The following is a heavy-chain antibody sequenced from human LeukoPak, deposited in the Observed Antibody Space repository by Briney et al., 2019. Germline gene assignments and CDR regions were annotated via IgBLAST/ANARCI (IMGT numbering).Heavy chain of an antibody. Sequence: GGSLRLSCAASGFTFSTYSMSWVCLAPGKGLEWVSGISGSGANTYYADSVKGRFTISRDNSKNTLYLQMNSLRAEDRAVFYCAKYPASGGYFDYWGQGTLVTVSS. V-gene: IGHV3-23*01. D-gene: IGHD6-13*01. CDR1: GFTFSTYS. J-gene: IGHJ4*02. CDR2: ISGSGANT. CDR3: AKYPASGGYFDY.